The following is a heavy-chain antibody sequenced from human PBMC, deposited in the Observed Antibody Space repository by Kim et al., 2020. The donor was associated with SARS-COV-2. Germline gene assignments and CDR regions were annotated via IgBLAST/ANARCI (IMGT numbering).Heavy chain of an antibody. CDR3: ARDSRDGYKWHGMDV. D-gene: IGHD5-12*01. J-gene: IGHJ6*02. CDR2: IYHSGST. V-gene: IGHV4-4*02. CDR1: CGSISSSNW. Sequence: SETLSLTCAVSCGSISSSNWWSWVRQPPGKGLEWIGEIYHSGSTNYNPSLKSRVTISVDKSKNQFSLKLSSVTAADTAVYYCARDSRDGYKWHGMDVWGQGTTVTVSS.